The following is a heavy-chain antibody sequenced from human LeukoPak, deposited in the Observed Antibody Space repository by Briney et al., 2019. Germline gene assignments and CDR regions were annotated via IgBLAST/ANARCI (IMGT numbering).Heavy chain of an antibody. V-gene: IGHV4-30-2*03. J-gene: IGHJ6*03. Sequence: SETLSLTCAVSGGSISSGGYSWSWIRQPPGKGLEWIGYIYHSGSTYYNPSLKGRVTISVDTSKNQFSLKLSSVTAADTAVYYCAKNRRDILTSYMDVWGKGTTVTVSS. CDR3: AKNRRDILTSYMDV. D-gene: IGHD3-9*01. CDR2: IYHSGST. CDR1: GGSISSGGYS.